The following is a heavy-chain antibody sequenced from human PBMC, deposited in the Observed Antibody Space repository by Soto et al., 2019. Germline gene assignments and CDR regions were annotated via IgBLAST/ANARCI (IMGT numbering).Heavy chain of an antibody. D-gene: IGHD3-22*01. CDR3: AKEPVYYYDSSGYTYY. J-gene: IGHJ4*02. CDR1: GFTFSSYA. Sequence: GGSLRLSCAASGFTFSSYAMSWVRQAPGKGLEWFSAISGSGGSTYYADSVKGRFTISRDNSKNTLYLQMNSPGAEDTAVYYCAKEPVYYYDSSGYTYYWGQGTLVTVSS. CDR2: ISGSGGST. V-gene: IGHV3-23*01.